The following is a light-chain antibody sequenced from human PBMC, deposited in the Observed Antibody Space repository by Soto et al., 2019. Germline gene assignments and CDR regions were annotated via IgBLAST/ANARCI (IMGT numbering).Light chain of an antibody. CDR1: QSFSSD. CDR3: QQYNKWPLT. V-gene: IGKV3-15*01. Sequence: EIVMTQSPATMSVSPGERATLSCRAIQSFSSDLAWYQHKPGQAPRLLIYSTSTRATGVPDRFSRSGSGTACTLTISSLQPEAFAVYDCQQYNKWPLTFGGGNKVETK. J-gene: IGKJ4*01. CDR2: STS.